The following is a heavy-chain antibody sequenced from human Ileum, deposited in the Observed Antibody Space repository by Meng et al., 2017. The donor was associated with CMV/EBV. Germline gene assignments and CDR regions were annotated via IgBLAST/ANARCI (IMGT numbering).Heavy chain of an antibody. Sequence: GGSLRLSCAASGFTFSDYYMSWIRQAPGKGLEWVAYISSNGSTIYYADSVKGRFTISRDNAKNSLYLQMNSLRAEDTAVYYCARGGRYCSSTSCYRYYYYGMDVWGQGTTVTVSS. CDR2: ISSNGSTI. J-gene: IGHJ6*02. CDR1: GFTFSDYY. D-gene: IGHD2-2*01. V-gene: IGHV3-11*04. CDR3: ARGGRYCSSTSCYRYYYYGMDV.